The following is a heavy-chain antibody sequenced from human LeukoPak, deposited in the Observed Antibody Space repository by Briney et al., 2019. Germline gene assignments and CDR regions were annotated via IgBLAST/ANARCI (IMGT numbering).Heavy chain of an antibody. D-gene: IGHD2-2*01. CDR2: IYYSGST. V-gene: IGHV4-39*07. CDR1: GGSISSSSYY. CDR3: ARATPVVPAAMPPNFDY. J-gene: IGHJ4*02. Sequence: SETLSLTCTVSGGSISSSSYYWGWIRRPPGKGLEWIGSIYYSGSTYYNPSLKSRVTISVDTSKNQFSLKLSSVTAADTAVYYCARATPVVPAAMPPNFDYWGQGTLVTVSS.